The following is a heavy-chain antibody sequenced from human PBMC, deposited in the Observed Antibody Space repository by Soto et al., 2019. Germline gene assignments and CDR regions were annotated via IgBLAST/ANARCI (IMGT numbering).Heavy chain of an antibody. CDR3: AKGRWFGELPSHGFDP. Sequence: PGGSLRLSWAASGFTFSSYGMHWVRQAPGKGLEWVAVISYDGSNKYYAVSVKGRFTISRDNSKNTLYLQVNSLRAEDTAVYYSAKGRWFGELPSHGFDPWGQGTRVTVSS. CDR1: GFTFSSYG. V-gene: IGHV3-30*18. D-gene: IGHD3-10*01. CDR2: ISYDGSNK. J-gene: IGHJ5*02.